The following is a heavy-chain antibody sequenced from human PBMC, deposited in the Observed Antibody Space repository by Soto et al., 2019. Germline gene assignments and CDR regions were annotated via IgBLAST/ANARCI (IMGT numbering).Heavy chain of an antibody. CDR1: GGTFSSYA. J-gene: IGHJ4*02. CDR3: ARGVHYDRSAYYYFY. CDR2: IIRIFGTA. Sequence: QVQLVQSGAEVKKPGSSVKVSCKASGGTFSSYAIDWVRQAPGQGLEWMGGIIRIFGTANYAQKFQGRITITADESTSTAYMELRSLRSEDTAVYYCARGVHYDRSAYYYFYWGQGTLVTVSS. V-gene: IGHV1-69*01. D-gene: IGHD3-22*01.